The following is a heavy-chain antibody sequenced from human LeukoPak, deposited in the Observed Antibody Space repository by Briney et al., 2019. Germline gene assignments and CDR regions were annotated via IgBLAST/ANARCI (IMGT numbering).Heavy chain of an antibody. CDR2: IIPILGIA. D-gene: IGHD4-17*01. Sequence: SVKVSCKASGGTFSSYAISRVRQAPGQGLEWMGRIIPILGIANYAQKFQGRVTITADKSTSTAYMELSSLRSEDTAVYYCARGGSYGDYFDYWGQGTLVTVSS. J-gene: IGHJ4*02. CDR3: ARGGSYGDYFDY. CDR1: GGTFSSYA. V-gene: IGHV1-69*04.